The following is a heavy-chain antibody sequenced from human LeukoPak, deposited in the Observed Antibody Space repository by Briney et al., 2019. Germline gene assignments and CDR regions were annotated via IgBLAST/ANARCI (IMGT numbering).Heavy chain of an antibody. V-gene: IGHV1-69*06. D-gene: IGHD5-12*01. Sequence: SVKVSCKASGGTFSSYAISWVRQAPGQGLEWMGGIIPIFGTADYAQKFQGRVTITADKSTSTAYMELSSLRSEDTAVYYCARARYSGYDRYYYYYMDVWGKGTTVTVSS. J-gene: IGHJ6*03. CDR2: IIPIFGTA. CDR1: GGTFSSYA. CDR3: ARARYSGYDRYYYYYMDV.